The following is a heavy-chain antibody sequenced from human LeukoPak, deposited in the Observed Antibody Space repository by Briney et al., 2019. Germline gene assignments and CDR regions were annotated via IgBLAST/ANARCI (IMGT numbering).Heavy chain of an antibody. J-gene: IGHJ4*02. CDR1: RYFFNAAYY. D-gene: IGHD5-12*01. CDR2: IYYSGST. V-gene: IGHV4-38-2*02. CDR3: ARDLGLQWLD. Sequence: SETLSLTCSVSRYFFNAAYYWSWIRQPPGKGLEWIGSIYYSGSTYYNPSLKSRVTISVDTSKNQFSLKLSSVTAADTAVYYCARDLGLQWLDWGQGTLVTVSS.